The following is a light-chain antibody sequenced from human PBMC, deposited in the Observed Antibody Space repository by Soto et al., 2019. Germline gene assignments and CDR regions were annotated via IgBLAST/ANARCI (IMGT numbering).Light chain of an antibody. CDR1: SSDVGAYNY. CDR3: AAWDDSLNGWV. Sequence: QSALTQPASVSGSPGQSITISCTGTSSDVGAYNYVSWYQQYPGKAPKVIIFEVRKRPSGVSNRFSGSKSGDTASLTISGLQAEDEADYYCAAWDDSLNGWVFGGGTKLTVL. CDR2: EVR. V-gene: IGLV2-14*01. J-gene: IGLJ3*02.